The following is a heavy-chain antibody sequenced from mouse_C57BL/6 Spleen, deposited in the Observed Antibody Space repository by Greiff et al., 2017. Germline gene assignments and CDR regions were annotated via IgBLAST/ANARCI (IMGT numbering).Heavy chain of an antibody. Sequence: VQLQQSGPELVKPGASVKISCKASGYAFSSSWMNWVKQRTGKGLEWIGRMYPGDGDTNYNGRFKGKATLTADKTSSAAYMQLSSLTSKDSAVYFCARKLGYFDNRSQSTTLTVSS. CDR1: GYAFSSSW. D-gene: IGHD4-1*01. CDR2: MYPGDGDT. V-gene: IGHV1-82*01. CDR3: ARKLGYFDN. J-gene: IGHJ2*01.